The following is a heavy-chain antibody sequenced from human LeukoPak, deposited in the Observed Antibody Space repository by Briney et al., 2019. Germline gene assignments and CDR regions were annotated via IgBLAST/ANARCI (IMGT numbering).Heavy chain of an antibody. Sequence: GGSLRLSCAASVFTFSSYGMHWVRQAPGKGLEWVSAISGSDITTYYADSVKGRFTISRDNSKNTLYLQMNSLRAEDTAVYYCATTPTYDILTGYYIDYWGQGTLVTVSS. CDR1: VFTFSSYG. CDR3: ATTPTYDILTGYYIDY. CDR2: ISGSDITT. J-gene: IGHJ4*02. D-gene: IGHD3-9*01. V-gene: IGHV3-23*01.